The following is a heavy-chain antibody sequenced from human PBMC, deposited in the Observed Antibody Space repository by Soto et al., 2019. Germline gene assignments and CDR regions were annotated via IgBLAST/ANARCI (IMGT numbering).Heavy chain of an antibody. CDR2: IYRGRAT. Sequence: EVQLVESGGGLIQPGGSLRLSCAVSGFSVSNTYMSWVRQAPGKGLEWISVIYRGRATYYADSVKGRFTISRDDSRNTVYLQMNSLITEDTAVYFCARDRSDSSRADSFDIWGQGTMVTVSS. CDR3: ARDRSDSSRADSFDI. CDR1: GFSVSNTY. J-gene: IGHJ3*02. D-gene: IGHD6-25*01. V-gene: IGHV3-53*01.